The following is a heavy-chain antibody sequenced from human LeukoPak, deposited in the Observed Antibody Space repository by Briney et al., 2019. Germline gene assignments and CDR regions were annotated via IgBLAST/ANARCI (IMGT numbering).Heavy chain of an antibody. CDR2: INSDGSEG. D-gene: IGHD6-6*01. CDR3: ARSSYSSSSSV. J-gene: IGHJ3*01. CDR1: GFTFSGFW. V-gene: IGHV3-7*03. Sequence: GGSLRLSCAVFGFTFSGFWMSWSRQAPGRGLEWVASINSDGSEGYYADVVKGRFTISRDNAKNSLYLQINSLRAEDTAVYYCARSSYSSSSSVWGQGTMVTVSS.